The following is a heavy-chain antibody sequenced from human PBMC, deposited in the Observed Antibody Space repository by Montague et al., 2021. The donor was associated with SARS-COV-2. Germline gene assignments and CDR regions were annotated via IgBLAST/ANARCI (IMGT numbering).Heavy chain of an antibody. J-gene: IGHJ3*02. Sequence: SETLSLTCTVSGGSISSSSYYWGWLRQPPGKGLEWIGSLYYSGSTYYNPSLKSRVTISVDTSKNQFSLKLSSVTAADTAVYYCASPTYYYDSSGSDAFDIWGQGTMVTVSS. CDR1: GGSISSSSYY. V-gene: IGHV4-39*01. D-gene: IGHD3-22*01. CDR2: LYYSGST. CDR3: ASPTYYYDSSGSDAFDI.